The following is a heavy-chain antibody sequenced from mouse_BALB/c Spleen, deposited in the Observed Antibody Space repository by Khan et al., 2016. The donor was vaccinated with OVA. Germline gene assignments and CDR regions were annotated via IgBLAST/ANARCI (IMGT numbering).Heavy chain of an antibody. J-gene: IGHJ4*01. D-gene: IGHD2-12*01. CDR2: INPRSDYT. CDR3: ARHTTGYAMDY. Sequence: QVQLKESGAELARPGASVKMSCKASGYTFPSNTMHWVKQRPGQGLEWIGYINPRSDYTIYNQKFKDKATLTADISSTTAYMQLSSLTSDDSAVYYCARHTTGYAMDYWGQGTSVTVSS. CDR1: GYTFPSNT. V-gene: IGHV1-4*01.